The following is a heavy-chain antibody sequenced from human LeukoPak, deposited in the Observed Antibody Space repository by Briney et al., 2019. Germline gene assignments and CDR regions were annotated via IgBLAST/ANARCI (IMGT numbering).Heavy chain of an antibody. CDR2: IWSDATNM. CDR3: AKDAQRGFDYSNSLQS. CDR1: GFTFSHYG. D-gene: IGHD4-11*01. J-gene: IGHJ5*02. V-gene: IGHV3-33*06. Sequence: GGSLRLSCATSGFTFSHYGMHWVRQAPGKGREGVAVIWSDATNMYYGDSVKGRFIISRDNSKNTFYLQMNSLRVEDTAVYYCAKDAQRGFDYSNSLQSWGQGTLVTVSS.